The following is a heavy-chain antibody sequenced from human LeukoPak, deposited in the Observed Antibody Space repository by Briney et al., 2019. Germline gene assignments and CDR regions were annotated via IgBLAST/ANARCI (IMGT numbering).Heavy chain of an antibody. CDR3: ARAYCSSTRCPYYFDS. D-gene: IGHD2-2*01. CDR2: ISSSSTYI. Sequence: GGSLRLSCAASGFTFSRYAMSWVRQAPGKGLEWISSISSSSTYIYYADSVKGRFTISRDNAKNSLYLQMNSLRAEDTAVYYCARAYCSSTRCPYYFDSWGRGTLVTVSS. V-gene: IGHV3-21*01. CDR1: GFTFSRYA. J-gene: IGHJ4*02.